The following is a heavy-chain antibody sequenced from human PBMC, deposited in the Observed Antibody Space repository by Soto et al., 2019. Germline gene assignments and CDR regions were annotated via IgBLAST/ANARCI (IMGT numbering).Heavy chain of an antibody. CDR3: ARHIAVSGTRGFDH. D-gene: IGHD2-21*01. CDR1: GGSITSNW. J-gene: IGHJ4*02. V-gene: IGHV4-4*02. Sequence: QVQLQESGPGLMKPSGTLSLTCAVSGGSITSNWWSWVRQPPGKGLEWIAEIFHTGSANYNPSLMGRLPKSMDKSRNHLSLNLNSVTDADMAVYYCARHIAVSGTRGFDHWGQGTLVTVYS. CDR2: IFHTGSA.